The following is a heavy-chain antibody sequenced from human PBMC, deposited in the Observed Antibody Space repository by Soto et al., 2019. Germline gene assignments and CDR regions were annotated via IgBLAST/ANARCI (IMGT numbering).Heavy chain of an antibody. CDR1: GGNIKSGGCY. CDR2: IYYSGST. V-gene: IGHV4-31*02. J-gene: IGHJ5*02. CDR3: ARSVFP. Sequence: SVTKCVPWTVAGGNIKSGGCYWNWIRQHPGKSLEWIGYIYYSGSTYYNPSLKSRVTISVDTSKNQFSLKLSSVTAADTAVYYCARSVFPWGQGTLVTVSS.